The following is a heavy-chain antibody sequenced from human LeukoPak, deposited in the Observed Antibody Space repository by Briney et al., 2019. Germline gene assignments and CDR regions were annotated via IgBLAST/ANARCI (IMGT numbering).Heavy chain of an antibody. CDR1: GGSISSYY. J-gene: IGHJ4*02. Sequence: DPSETLSLTCTVSGGSISSYYWTWIRQPPGKGLEWIGYIYYSGSTNYNPSLKSRVTISVDTSKNQLSLKLSSVTAADTAVYYCARSRYDYYDSSGYQYYFDYWGQGTLVTVSS. CDR3: ARSRYDYYDSSGYQYYFDY. D-gene: IGHD3-22*01. CDR2: IYYSGST. V-gene: IGHV4-59*01.